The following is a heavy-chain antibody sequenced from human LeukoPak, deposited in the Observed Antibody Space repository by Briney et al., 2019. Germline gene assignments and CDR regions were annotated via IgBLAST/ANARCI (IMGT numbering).Heavy chain of an antibody. V-gene: IGHV3-23*01. CDR2: ISGSGGIT. CDR3: AKDVLSRAFDI. CDR1: GFTFSSCA. J-gene: IGHJ3*02. D-gene: IGHD2-2*01. Sequence: GGSLRLSCAASGFTFSSCAMSWVRQAPGKGLEWVSSISGSGGITYYAESVKGRFTISRDNSRNTLYLQMNNLRADDTAVYYCAKDVLSRAFDIWGQGTEVTVSS.